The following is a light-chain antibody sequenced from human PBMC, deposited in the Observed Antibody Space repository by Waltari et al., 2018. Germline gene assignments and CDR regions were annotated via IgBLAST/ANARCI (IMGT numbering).Light chain of an antibody. CDR1: QSVGTN. CDR2: GSS. CDR3: HQYNNRPPFT. Sequence: ETVMTHSPTTLSVSPGEASTLSCRASQSVGTNLAWHQHKPGQAPRLHIYGSSPRAAGIPVRFRGSGSGTEFTFTISGLQSEDFAVYFCHQYNNRPPFTFGPGTKVDI. J-gene: IGKJ3*01. V-gene: IGKV3-15*01.